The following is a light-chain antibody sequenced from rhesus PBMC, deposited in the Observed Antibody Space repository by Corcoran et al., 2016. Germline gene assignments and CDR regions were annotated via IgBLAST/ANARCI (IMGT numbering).Light chain of an antibody. CDR2: DAY. CDR1: QGINNY. J-gene: IGKJ4*01. CDR3: QQYNNSPLA. V-gene: IGKV1-66*01. Sequence: DIQMTQSPSSLSASVGDTVTITCRASQGINNYVSWYQQNPGKAPKPLSYDAYSWETGVPSRFSGSGYGTDYNLTISSLKPEDIATYDCQQYNNSPLAFGGGTKVEIK.